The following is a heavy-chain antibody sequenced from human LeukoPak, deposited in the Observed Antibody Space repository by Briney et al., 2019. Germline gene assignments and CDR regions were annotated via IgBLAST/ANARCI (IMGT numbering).Heavy chain of an antibody. CDR1: GFTFSTYA. J-gene: IGHJ4*02. CDR2: IGGTDNNT. V-gene: IGHV3-23*01. D-gene: IGHD4-17*01. Sequence: GGSLRLSCASSGFTFSTYAMSWVRQAPGKGLEWVSGIGGTDNNTYYAVSVKGRFTISRDNSKNTLFLRMNSLRAEDTAVYYCGKVGKTTLTTYYFDYWGQGTLVTVSS. CDR3: GKVGKTTLTTYYFDY.